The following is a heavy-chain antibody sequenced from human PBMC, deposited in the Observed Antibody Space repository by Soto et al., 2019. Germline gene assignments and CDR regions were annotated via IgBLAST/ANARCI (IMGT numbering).Heavy chain of an antibody. D-gene: IGHD3-22*01. CDR1: GFAFTSSA. V-gene: IGHV1-58*01. CDR2: IVVGSGNT. Sequence: VASVKVSCKASGFAFTSSAVQWVRQARGQRLEWIGWIVVGSGNTNYAQKFQERVTITRDMSTSTAYMELSSLRSEDTAVYYCAAGYDSSGYYNYYYYYGMDVWGPGTTVTVSS. J-gene: IGHJ6*02. CDR3: AAGYDSSGYYNYYYYYGMDV.